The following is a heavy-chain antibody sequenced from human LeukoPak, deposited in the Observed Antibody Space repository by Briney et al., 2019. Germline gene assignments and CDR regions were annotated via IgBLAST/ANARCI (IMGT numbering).Heavy chain of an antibody. D-gene: IGHD2-2*01. Sequence: PSETLSLTCTVSGGSISSGGYYWSWIRQPPGKGLEWIGEINHSGSTNYNPSLKSRVTISVDTSKNQFSLKLSSVTAADTAVYYCARGRPNDCSSTSCHHGSYYYYGMDVWGQGTTVTVSS. CDR3: ARGRPNDCSSTSCHHGSYYYYGMDV. J-gene: IGHJ6*02. V-gene: IGHV4-39*07. CDR1: GGSISSGGYY. CDR2: INHSGST.